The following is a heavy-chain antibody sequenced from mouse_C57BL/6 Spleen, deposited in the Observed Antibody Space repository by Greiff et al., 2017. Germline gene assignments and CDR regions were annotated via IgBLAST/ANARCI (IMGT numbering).Heavy chain of an antibody. CDR3: ARYYGRSLRLYAMDY. D-gene: IGHD1-1*01. J-gene: IGHJ4*01. Sequence: QVQLQQSGAELVKPGASVKISCKASGYAFSSYWMNWVKQRPGKGLEWIGQIYPGDGDTNYNGKFKGKATLTADKSSCTAYMQLSSLTSEDSAVYFCARYYGRSLRLYAMDYWGQGTSVTVSS. CDR1: GYAFSSYW. V-gene: IGHV1-80*01. CDR2: IYPGDGDT.